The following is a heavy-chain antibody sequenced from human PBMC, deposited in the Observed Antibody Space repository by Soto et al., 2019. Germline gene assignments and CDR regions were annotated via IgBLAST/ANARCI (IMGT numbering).Heavy chain of an antibody. V-gene: IGHV4-34*01. J-gene: IGHJ1*01. D-gene: IGHD2-15*01. CDR1: GGSFSGYY. Sequence: QVQLQQWGAGLLKPSETLSLTCAVYGGSFSGYYWSWIRQPRGKGLEWIGEINHSGSTNYNPSLKSRVTISVDTSKNQFSLKLSSVTAADTAVYYCARSLINVVVVAATTGYFQHWGQGTLVTVSS. CDR2: INHSGST. CDR3: ARSLINVVVVAATTGYFQH.